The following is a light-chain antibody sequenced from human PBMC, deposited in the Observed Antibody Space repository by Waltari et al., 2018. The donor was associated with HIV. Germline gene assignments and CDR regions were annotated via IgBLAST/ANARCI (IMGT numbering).Light chain of an antibody. J-gene: IGKJ1*01. V-gene: IGKV3-20*01. CDR1: QSVSSSY. Sequence: EIVLTQSPGTLSLSPGERATLSCRASQSVSSSYLAWYQQKPGQAPRLLIYGASSRATGIPDRFSGSGSGTDFTLTISRLEPEDFAVYYCQQYNNRPPRTFGQGTKVEIK. CDR3: QQYNNRPPRT. CDR2: GAS.